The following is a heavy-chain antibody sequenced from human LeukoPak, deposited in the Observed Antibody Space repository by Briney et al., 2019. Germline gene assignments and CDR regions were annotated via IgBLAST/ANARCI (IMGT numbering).Heavy chain of an antibody. CDR2: ISAYNGNT. D-gene: IGHD4-17*01. V-gene: IGHV1-18*01. CDR3: ARAGARGFDP. J-gene: IGHJ5*02. CDR1: GYTLTELS. Sequence: GASVKVSCKVSGYTLTELSMHWVRQAPGKGLEWMGWISAYNGNTNYAQKLQGRVTMTTDTSTSTAYMELRSLRSDDTAVYYCARAGARGFDPWGQGTLVTVSS.